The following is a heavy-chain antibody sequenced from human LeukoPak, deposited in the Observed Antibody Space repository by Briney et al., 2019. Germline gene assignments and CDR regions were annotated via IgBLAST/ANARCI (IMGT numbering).Heavy chain of an antibody. V-gene: IGHV3-30*03. CDR2: ISYDGSNK. J-gene: IGHJ4*02. D-gene: IGHD6-19*01. CDR1: GFTFSSYG. CDR3: ARERGPNSSGLDY. Sequence: GGSLRLSCAASGFTFSSYGMHWVRQAPGKGLEWVAVISYDGSNKYYAASVKGRFTISRDNSKNTLYLQMNSLRAEDTAVYYCARERGPNSSGLDYWGQGNLVTVSS.